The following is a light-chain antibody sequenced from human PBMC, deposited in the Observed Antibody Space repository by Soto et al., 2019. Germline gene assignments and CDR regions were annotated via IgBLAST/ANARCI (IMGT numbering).Light chain of an antibody. CDR2: DSS. V-gene: IGKV1D-13*01. Sequence: AIQLTQSPSSLSASVGDRVTITCRASQGINSALAWYEQKPGKPPNLLIYDSSTLQSGVPSRFSGSGSVTDFTLPISSLQPEDFAMYYCQQFKNYPPITFGQGTRLEIK. J-gene: IGKJ5*01. CDR3: QQFKNYPPIT. CDR1: QGINSA.